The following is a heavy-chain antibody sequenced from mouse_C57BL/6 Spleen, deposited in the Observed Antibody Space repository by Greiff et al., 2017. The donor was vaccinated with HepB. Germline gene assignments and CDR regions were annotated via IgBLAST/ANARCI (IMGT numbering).Heavy chain of an antibody. CDR2: IYPSDSYT. J-gene: IGHJ2*01. CDR1: GYTFTSYW. V-gene: IGHV1-59*01. D-gene: IGHD1-1*02. Sequence: QVQLQQPGAELVRPGTSVKLSCKASGYTFTSYWMHWVKQRPGQGLEWIGVIYPSDSYTNYNQKFKGKATLTVDTSSSTAYMQLSSLTSEDSAVYYCARRGYGFDYWGQGTTLTVSS. CDR3: ARRGYGFDY.